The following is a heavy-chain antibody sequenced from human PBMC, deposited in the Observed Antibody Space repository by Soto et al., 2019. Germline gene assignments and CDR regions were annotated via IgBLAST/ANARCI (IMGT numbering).Heavy chain of an antibody. CDR1: GGSISSSSYY. J-gene: IGHJ3*01. D-gene: IGHD3-22*01. Sequence: QLQLQESGPGLVKPSETLSLTCTVSGGSISSSSYYWGWIRQPPGKGLEWLGSIYYSGSTYYNPSLKSRVTISVDTSKNQFSLKLSSVTAADTAVYYCARRVYYYDSSGYYYACDLWGQGTMVTVSS. CDR3: ARRVYYYDSSGYYYACDL. V-gene: IGHV4-39*01. CDR2: IYYSGST.